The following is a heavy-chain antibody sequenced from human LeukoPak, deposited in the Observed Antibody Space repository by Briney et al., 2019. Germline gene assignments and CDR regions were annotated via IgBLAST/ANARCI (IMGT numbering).Heavy chain of an antibody. CDR3: AREGSYGFGTDAFDI. CDR2: IIPILGIA. J-gene: IGHJ3*02. D-gene: IGHD5-18*01. CDR1: GGTFSSYA. V-gene: IGHV1-69*04. Sequence: ASVKVSCKASGGTFSSYAISWVRQAPGQGLEWMGRIIPILGIASYAQKFQGRVTITADKSTSTAYMELSSLRSEDTAVYYCAREGSYGFGTDAFDIWGQGTMVTISS.